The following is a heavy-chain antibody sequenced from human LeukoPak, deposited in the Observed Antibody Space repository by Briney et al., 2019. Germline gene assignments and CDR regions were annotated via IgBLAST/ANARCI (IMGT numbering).Heavy chain of an antibody. CDR3: AAQNDFSNYSPFDP. CDR2: IYTRGST. CDR1: GGAINGFF. J-gene: IGHJ5*02. D-gene: IGHD4-11*01. Sequence: SETLSLTCTVSGGAINGFFWNWIRQSAGKGLEWIGRIYTRGSTDSNPSLKSRVTMSVDTSKSQFSLRLTSVTAADAVVYYCAAQNDFSNYSPFDPWGQGTLVTVSS. V-gene: IGHV4-4*07.